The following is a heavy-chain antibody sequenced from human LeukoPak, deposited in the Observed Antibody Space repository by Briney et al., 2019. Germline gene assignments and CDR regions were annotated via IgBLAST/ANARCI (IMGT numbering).Heavy chain of an antibody. CDR2: IIPIFGTA. V-gene: IGHV1-69*05. D-gene: IGHD2-2*02. Sequence: SVKVSCKASGGTFSSYAISWVRQAPGQGLEWMGGIIPIFGTANYAQKFQGRVTITTDESTSTAYVELSSLRSEDTAVYYCATLGYCSSTSCYKHDYYYMDVWGKGTTVTVSS. CDR1: GGTFSSYA. CDR3: ATLGYCSSTSCYKHDYYYMDV. J-gene: IGHJ6*03.